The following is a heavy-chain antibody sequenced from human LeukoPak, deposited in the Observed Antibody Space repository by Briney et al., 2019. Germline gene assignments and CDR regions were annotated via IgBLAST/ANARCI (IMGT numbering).Heavy chain of an antibody. CDR1: GGSFSGNY. CDR2: INHSGST. V-gene: IGHV4-34*01. J-gene: IGHJ5*02. Sequence: SETLSLTCALYGGSFSGNYWSWIRQPPGKGLEWIGEINHSGSTNYNPSLKSRATISVDTSKNQFSLKLSSVSDANTRVYYCARVGVVVVPAGGFDPWGQGTLVAVSS. D-gene: IGHD2-2*01. CDR3: ARVGVVVVPAGGFDP.